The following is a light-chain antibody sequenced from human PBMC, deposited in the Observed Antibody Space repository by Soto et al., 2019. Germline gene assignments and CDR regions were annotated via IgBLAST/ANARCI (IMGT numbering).Light chain of an antibody. Sequence: DIQMTQSPSSLSASVGDGVTITCRASQSISHYLNWYQQKPGKAPKLLIYAASSLQSGVPSRFSGSGSGTDFTLTISSLQPEDFATYYCQQSYSTLFTFGHGTKVDIK. V-gene: IGKV1-39*01. CDR1: QSISHY. CDR3: QQSYSTLFT. J-gene: IGKJ3*01. CDR2: AAS.